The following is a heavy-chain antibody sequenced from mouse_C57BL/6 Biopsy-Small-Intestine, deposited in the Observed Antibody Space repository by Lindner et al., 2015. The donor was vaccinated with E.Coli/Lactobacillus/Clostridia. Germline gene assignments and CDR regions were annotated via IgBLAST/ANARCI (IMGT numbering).Heavy chain of an antibody. V-gene: IGHV1-83*01. CDR1: GYTLTELS. CDR3: ATGVGDFWRDYYYYGMDV. CDR2: FGPEDGET. J-gene: IGHJ1*01. Sequence: SVKVSCKVSGYTLTELSMHWVRQAPGKGLEWMGGFGPEDGETIYAQKFQGRVTMTEDTSTDTAYMELSSLRSEDTAVYYCATGVGDFWRDYYYYGMDVWGQGTTVTVSS. D-gene: IGHD1-1*01.